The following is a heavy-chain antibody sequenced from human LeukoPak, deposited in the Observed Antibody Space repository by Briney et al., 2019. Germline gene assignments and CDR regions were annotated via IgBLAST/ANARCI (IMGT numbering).Heavy chain of an antibody. V-gene: IGHV3-33*08. D-gene: IGHD2-15*01. CDR2: IRYDGSNK. Sequence: GGSLRLSSAASGFTFSSYSMNWVRQAPGKGLEWVAFIRYDGSNKYYADSVKGRFTISRDNAKNSLYLQMNSLRAEDTAVYYCTRLLCSGGSCTHGYWGQGTLVTVSS. J-gene: IGHJ4*02. CDR1: GFTFSSYS. CDR3: TRLLCSGGSCTHGY.